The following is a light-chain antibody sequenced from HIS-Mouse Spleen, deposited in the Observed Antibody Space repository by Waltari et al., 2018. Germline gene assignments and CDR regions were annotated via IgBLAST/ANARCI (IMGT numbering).Light chain of an antibody. CDR1: SSNIGSNY. CDR2: RNN. CDR3: AAWDDSLSGHVV. Sequence: QSVLTQPPSASGTPGQRVTISCSGSSSNIGSNYVYWYQQLPGTAPTLLIHRNNQRPAGVPDRFSGAKSGTSAARAISGLRSEDEADYYCAAWDDSLSGHVVFGGGTKLTVL. J-gene: IGLJ2*01. V-gene: IGLV1-47*01.